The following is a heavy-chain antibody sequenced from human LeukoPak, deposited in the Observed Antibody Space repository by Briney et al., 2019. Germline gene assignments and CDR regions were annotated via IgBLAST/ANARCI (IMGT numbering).Heavy chain of an antibody. Sequence: GGSLRLSCAASGFTFSSYAMHWVRQAPGKGLEWVAVISYDGSNKYYADSVKGRFTISRDNSKNTLYLQMNSLRAEDTAVYYCARALRTGTTPDAFDIWGQGTMVTVSS. CDR3: ARALRTGTTPDAFDI. J-gene: IGHJ3*02. CDR1: GFTFSSYA. V-gene: IGHV3-30*04. CDR2: ISYDGSNK. D-gene: IGHD1-7*01.